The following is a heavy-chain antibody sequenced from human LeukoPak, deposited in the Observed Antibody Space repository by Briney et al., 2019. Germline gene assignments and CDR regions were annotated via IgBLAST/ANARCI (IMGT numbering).Heavy chain of an antibody. Sequence: GGSLRLSCAASGFTFSSYWMHWVRQAPGKGLVWVSRINSDGSSTSYADSVKGRFTISRDNAKNSLYLQMNSLRAEDTALYYCAKDMWGATIFRAFDIWGQGTMVTVSS. CDR1: GFTFSSYW. J-gene: IGHJ3*02. CDR2: INSDGSST. D-gene: IGHD1-26*01. V-gene: IGHV3-74*01. CDR3: AKDMWGATIFRAFDI.